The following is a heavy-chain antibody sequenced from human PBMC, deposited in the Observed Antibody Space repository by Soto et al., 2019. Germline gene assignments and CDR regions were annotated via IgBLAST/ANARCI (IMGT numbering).Heavy chain of an antibody. CDR1: GFTFSNYA. V-gene: IGHV3-30-3*01. J-gene: IGHJ6*02. CDR3: ARPIVPAIQNHPYYYYGLVV. CDR2: VSFDGSNS. Sequence: QVQLVESGGGVVQPGRSLRLSCAASGFTFSNYAMHWVRQAPGKGLDWVAVVSFDGSNSYYADSVKGRFTISRDNSKNTLFLQMNSLRPEDTAVYFCARPIVPAIQNHPYYYYGLVVWGQGTTVTVSS. D-gene: IGHD2-2*01.